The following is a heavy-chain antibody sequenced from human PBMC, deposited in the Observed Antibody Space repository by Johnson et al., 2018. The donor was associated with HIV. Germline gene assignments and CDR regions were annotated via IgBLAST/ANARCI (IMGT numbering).Heavy chain of an antibody. J-gene: IGHJ3*02. V-gene: IGHV3-66*01. CDR3: ARGVGSGWYFEIGDDAFDI. CDR2: IYSGGST. CDR1: GFTVSSNY. Sequence: VQLVESGGGVVQPGRSLRLSCAASGFTVSSNYMSWVRQAPGKVLEWVSVIYSGGSTYYADSVKGRFTISRDNSKNTLYLQMNSLRAEDTAVYYCARGVGSGWYFEIGDDAFDIWGQGTMVTVSS. D-gene: IGHD6-19*01.